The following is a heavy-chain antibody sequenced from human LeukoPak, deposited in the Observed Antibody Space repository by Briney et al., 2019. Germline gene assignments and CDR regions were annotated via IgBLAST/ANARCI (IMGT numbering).Heavy chain of an antibody. V-gene: IGHV4-4*07. CDR1: GGSISSYY. CDR3: ARVSPHIVVVVAATRGDYFDY. Sequence: SETLSLTCTVSGGSISSYYWSWIRQPAGKGLEWIGRIYTSGSTTYNPSLKSRVTMSVDTSKNQFSLKLSSVTAADTAVYYCARVSPHIVVVVAATRGDYFDYWGQGTLVTVSS. D-gene: IGHD2-15*01. CDR2: IYTSGST. J-gene: IGHJ4*02.